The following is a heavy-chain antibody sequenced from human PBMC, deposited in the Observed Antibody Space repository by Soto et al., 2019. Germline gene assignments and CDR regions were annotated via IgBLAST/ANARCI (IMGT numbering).Heavy chain of an antibody. CDR2: ISSSSSHI. D-gene: IGHD6-13*01. Sequence: EVQLVESGGGLVKPGGSLRLSCAASGFTFTSYTMNWVRQAPGKGLEWVSSISSSSSHIYYADSVKGRFTISRDNAEKSLYLQTSSLRGEDTAMYYCAGDVGYSSSGGVVYWGQGSLVSVSS. J-gene: IGHJ4*02. CDR1: GFTFTSYT. CDR3: AGDVGYSSSGGVVY. V-gene: IGHV3-21*01.